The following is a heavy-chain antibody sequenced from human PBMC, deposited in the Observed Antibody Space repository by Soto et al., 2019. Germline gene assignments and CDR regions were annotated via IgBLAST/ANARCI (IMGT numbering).Heavy chain of an antibody. CDR2: ISRDGSST. Sequence: AGGSLRLSCTGPGLTFSNYWIHWVRQAPGKGLAWVSRISRDGSSTTYADSVKGRFTISRDFAKNTVYLQMNSLRAEDSAVYYCARESSGYSSYFDYWGQGILVTVSS. CDR3: ARESSGYSSYFDY. J-gene: IGHJ4*02. D-gene: IGHD5-12*01. CDR1: GLTFSNYW. V-gene: IGHV3-74*01.